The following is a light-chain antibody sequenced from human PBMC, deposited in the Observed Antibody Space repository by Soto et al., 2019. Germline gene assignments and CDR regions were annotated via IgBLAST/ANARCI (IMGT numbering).Light chain of an antibody. CDR2: EVG. Sequence: QSALTQPASVSGSPGQSITISCTGTSNNVGSHDLVSWYQQHPGKAPKLIISEVGKRPSGISHRFSGTKSGNTASLTISGLQTEDEADYFCCSYSGPSIPYVFGTGTKVTVL. V-gene: IGLV2-23*02. J-gene: IGLJ1*01. CDR3: CSYSGPSIPYV. CDR1: SNNVGSHDL.